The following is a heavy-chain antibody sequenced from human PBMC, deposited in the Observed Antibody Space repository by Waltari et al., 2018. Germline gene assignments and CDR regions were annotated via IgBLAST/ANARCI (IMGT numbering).Heavy chain of an antibody. CDR1: GFTLSSYW. CDR2: IKEDGSEK. V-gene: IGHV3-7*01. J-gene: IGHJ4*02. Sequence: EVQLVESGGGLVQPGESLRLSCAASGFTLSSYWVSWVRQAPGKGLEWVANIKEDGSEKYYVDSVKGRFTISRDSAKNSLYLQMNSLRAEDTAVYYCARGEYWGQGTLVTVSS. CDR3: ARGEY.